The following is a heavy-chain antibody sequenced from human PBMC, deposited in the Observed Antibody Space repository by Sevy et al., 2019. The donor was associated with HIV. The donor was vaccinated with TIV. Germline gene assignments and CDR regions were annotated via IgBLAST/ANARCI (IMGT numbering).Heavy chain of an antibody. CDR3: ARVRRRPPVVDSNWYFDV. V-gene: IGHV4-59*12. J-gene: IGHJ2*01. CDR2: VYHSGTT. Sequence: KQSQTLSLTCAVSGASITSYYWNWIRQSPGKGLEWIAYVYHSGTTSYNPSLKSRVSISVDTSRKQFSLTLYSVTAADTAIYYCARVRRRPPVVDSNWYFDVWGRGTLVTVSS. CDR1: GASITSYY. D-gene: IGHD3-22*01.